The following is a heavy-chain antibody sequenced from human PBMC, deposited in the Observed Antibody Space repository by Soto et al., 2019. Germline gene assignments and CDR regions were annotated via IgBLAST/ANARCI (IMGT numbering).Heavy chain of an antibody. D-gene: IGHD2-2*01. J-gene: IGHJ4*02. CDR2: ISSSSSTI. CDR1: GFTFSSYS. V-gene: IGHV3-48*01. CDR3: ARDKAPLIVVVPAAIFGFDC. Sequence: EVQLVESGGGLVQPGGSLRLSCAASGFTFSSYSMNWVRQAPGKGLEWVSYISSSSSTIYYADSVKGRFTISRDNAKNSLYLQMNSLRAEYTAVYYCARDKAPLIVVVPAAIFGFDCCGQGTLVTVSS.